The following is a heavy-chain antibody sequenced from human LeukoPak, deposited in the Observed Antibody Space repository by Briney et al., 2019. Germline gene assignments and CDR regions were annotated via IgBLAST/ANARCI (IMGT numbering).Heavy chain of an antibody. V-gene: IGHV3-23*01. CDR3: AKGSGHDYVWGSYYYFDY. D-gene: IGHD3-16*01. J-gene: IGHJ4*02. Sequence: GGSLRLSCAASGFTFSSYAMSWVRQAPGKGLEWVSAISGSGGNTYYADSVKGRFTISRDNSKNTLYLQMNSLRAEDTAVYYCAKGSGHDYVWGSYYYFDYWGQGTLVTVSS. CDR2: ISGSGGNT. CDR1: GFTFSSYA.